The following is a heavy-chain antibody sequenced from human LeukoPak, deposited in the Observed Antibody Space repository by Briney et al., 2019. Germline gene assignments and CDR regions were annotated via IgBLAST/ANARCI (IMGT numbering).Heavy chain of an antibody. Sequence: ASLKVSCKASVGTFSSYAICWVRQAPGEGLEWMGGIIPIFGAANYAQKFQGRVTSTAEESTRTASMELSSLRSEDTAVYYYARESPIAYGNFQHWGQGTLVTVSS. J-gene: IGHJ1*01. CDR3: ARESPIAYGNFQH. D-gene: IGHD1-26*01. CDR2: IIPIFGAA. V-gene: IGHV1-69*13. CDR1: VGTFSSYA.